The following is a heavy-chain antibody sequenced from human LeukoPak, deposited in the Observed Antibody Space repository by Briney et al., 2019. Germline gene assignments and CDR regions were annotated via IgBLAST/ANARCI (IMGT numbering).Heavy chain of an antibody. V-gene: IGHV4-34*01. D-gene: IGHD5-18*01. Sequence: SETLSLTCAVYGGSFSGYYWSWIRQPPGKGLEWIGEINHSGSTNYNPSLKSRVTISVDTSKNQFSLKLSSVTAADTAVYYCARSVVRGYSYLPHAFDIWGQGTMVTVSS. J-gene: IGHJ3*02. CDR2: INHSGST. CDR3: ARSVVRGYSYLPHAFDI. CDR1: GGSFSGYY.